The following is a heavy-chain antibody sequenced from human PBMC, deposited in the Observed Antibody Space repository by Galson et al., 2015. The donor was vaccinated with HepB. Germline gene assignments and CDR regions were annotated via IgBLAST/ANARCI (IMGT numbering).Heavy chain of an antibody. V-gene: IGHV3-64D*06. Sequence: SLRLSCAASGFTSSSYAMHWVRQAPGKGLEYVSAISSNGGSTYYADSVKGRFTISRDSSKNTLYLQTSSLRAEDTAVYYCVKDVTVTTSYWFDPWGQGTLVTASS. CDR2: ISSNGGST. D-gene: IGHD4-17*01. CDR1: GFTSSSYA. J-gene: IGHJ5*02. CDR3: VKDVTVTTSYWFDP.